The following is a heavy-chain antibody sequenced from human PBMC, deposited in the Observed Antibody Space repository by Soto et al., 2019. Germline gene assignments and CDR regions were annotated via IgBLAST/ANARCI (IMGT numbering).Heavy chain of an antibody. V-gene: IGHV4-34*01. D-gene: IGHD6-19*01. J-gene: IGHJ6*02. Sequence: QVQLQQWGAGLLKPSETLSLTCAVYGGSFSGYYWSWIRQPPGKGPEWIGEINHSGSTNYTPSLTRRVIISVNKSKNQFSLNLSFVTAANTAVYYGAGFGWLVHYYYYGMDVWGQGTTVAVSS. CDR3: AGFGWLVHYYYYGMDV. CDR1: GGSFSGYY. CDR2: INHSGST.